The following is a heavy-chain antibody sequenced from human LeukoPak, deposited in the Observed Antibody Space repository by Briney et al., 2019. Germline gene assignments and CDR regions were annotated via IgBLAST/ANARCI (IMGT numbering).Heavy chain of an antibody. J-gene: IGHJ5*02. CDR3: AGPLLWFGELLYLLP. V-gene: IGHV1-8*01. CDR1: GYTFTSYD. D-gene: IGHD3-10*01. Sequence: ASVKVSCKASGYTFTSYDINWVRQATGQGLEWMGWMNPNSGNTGYAQKFQGRVTMTRNTSISTAYMELSSLRSEDTAVYYCAGPLLWFGELLYLLPWGQGTLATVSS. CDR2: MNPNSGNT.